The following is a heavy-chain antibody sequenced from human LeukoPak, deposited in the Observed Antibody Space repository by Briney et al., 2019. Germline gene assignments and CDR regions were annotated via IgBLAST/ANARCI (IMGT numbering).Heavy chain of an antibody. J-gene: IGHJ4*02. V-gene: IGHV1-24*01. Sequence: GASVKVSCKVSGYTLTELSMHWVRPAPGKGLEWMGGFDPEDGETIYAQKLQGRVTMTTDTSTSTAYMELRSLRSDDTAVYYCARVSGGDYWGQGTLVTVSS. D-gene: IGHD3-10*01. CDR1: GYTLTELS. CDR2: FDPEDGET. CDR3: ARVSGGDY.